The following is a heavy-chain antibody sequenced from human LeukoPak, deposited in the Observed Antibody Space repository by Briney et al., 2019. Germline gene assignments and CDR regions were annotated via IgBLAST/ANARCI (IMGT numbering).Heavy chain of an antibody. CDR3: ARDYGDSKLYWYFDL. Sequence: SVTVSCKASGGTFSSYAISWVRQAPGQGLEWMGGIIPIFGTANYAQKFQGRVTITADESTSTAYMELSSLRSEDTAVYYCARDYGDSKLYWYFDLWGRGTLVTVSS. J-gene: IGHJ2*01. CDR1: GGTFSSYA. D-gene: IGHD4-17*01. V-gene: IGHV1-69*13. CDR2: IIPIFGTA.